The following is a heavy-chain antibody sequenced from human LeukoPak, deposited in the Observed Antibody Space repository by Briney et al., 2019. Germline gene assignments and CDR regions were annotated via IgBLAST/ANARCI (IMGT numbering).Heavy chain of an antibody. Sequence: PGGSLRLSCAASGFTFSSYEMNWVRQAPGKGLEWVSCISSGGTTLYYADSVKGRFTISRDNVKNSLYLQMNSLSAEDTGVYYCARVKGSGWYEVDYWGQGTLVTVSS. V-gene: IGHV3-48*03. CDR2: ISSGGTTL. CDR3: ARVKGSGWYEVDY. D-gene: IGHD6-19*01. J-gene: IGHJ4*02. CDR1: GFTFSSYE.